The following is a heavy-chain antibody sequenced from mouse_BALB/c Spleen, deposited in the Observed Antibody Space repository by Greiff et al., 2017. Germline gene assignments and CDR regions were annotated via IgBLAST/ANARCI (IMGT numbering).Heavy chain of an antibody. CDR2: INPNNGGT. Sequence: EVHLVESGPELVKPGASVKISCKTSGYTFTEYTMHWVKQSHGKSLEWIGGINPNNGGTSYNQKFKGKATLTVDKSSSTAYMELRSLTSEDSAVYYCARRGILTTGFDYWGQGTTLTVSS. CDR3: ARRGILTTGFDY. J-gene: IGHJ2*01. D-gene: IGHD1-1*01. CDR1: GYTFTEYT. V-gene: IGHV1-18*01.